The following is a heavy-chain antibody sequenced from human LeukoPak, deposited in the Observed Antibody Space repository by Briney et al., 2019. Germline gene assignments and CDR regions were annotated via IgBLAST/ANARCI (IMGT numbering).Heavy chain of an antibody. CDR2: ISAYNGDT. CDR1: GYTYTSYG. J-gene: IGHJ4*02. CDR3: ARGNFYDNKGYSPELRY. D-gene: IGHD3-10*01. Sequence: ASVKVSCKASGYTYTSYGISWVRQAPGQGLEWMGWISAYNGDTHYAQKFQGRVTMTTETSTSTAYMELRSLRSDDTAVYYCARGNFYDNKGYSPELRYWGQGTLVTVSS. V-gene: IGHV1-18*01.